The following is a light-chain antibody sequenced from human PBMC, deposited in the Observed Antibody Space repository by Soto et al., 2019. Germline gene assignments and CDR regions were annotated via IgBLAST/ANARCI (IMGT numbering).Light chain of an antibody. CDR2: KAS. J-gene: IGKJ1*01. CDR3: QQYNSYPWT. Sequence: DIQMTQSPSTLSASVGDRVTITCRARQSISSWLAWYQQKPGKAPKLLIYKASSLESGVPSRFSGSGSGTEFTLTISSLQPDDFATYNCQQYNSYPWTFGQGTKVDIK. CDR1: QSISSW. V-gene: IGKV1-5*03.